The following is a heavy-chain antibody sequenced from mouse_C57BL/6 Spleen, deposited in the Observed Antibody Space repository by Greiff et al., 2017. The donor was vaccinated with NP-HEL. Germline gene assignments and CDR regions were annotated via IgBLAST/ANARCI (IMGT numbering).Heavy chain of an antibody. CDR1: GYSITSGYY. Sequence: EVHLVESGPGLVKPSQSLSLTCSVTGYSITSGYYWNWIRQFPGNKLEWMGYISYDGSNNYNPSLKNRISITRDTSKNQFFLKLNSVTTEDTATYYCARALYGSSYWYFDVWGTGTTVTVSS. CDR2: ISYDGSN. D-gene: IGHD1-1*01. CDR3: ARALYGSSYWYFDV. V-gene: IGHV3-6*01. J-gene: IGHJ1*03.